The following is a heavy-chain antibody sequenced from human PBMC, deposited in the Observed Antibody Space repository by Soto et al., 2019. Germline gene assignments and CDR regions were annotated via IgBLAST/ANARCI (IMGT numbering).Heavy chain of an antibody. Sequence: QVQLVQSGAEVKKPGSSVKVSCKASGGSFTSFIVTWVRQAPGQGLEWMGRIIPVLDVEYYAQKFQGRLTITAXKSTNTAYMXLRSXXXXDXXVXXXXXXXXXXXXTPSYYGMDVWGLGTTVTVSS. CDR3: XXXXXXXXXTPSYYGMDV. CDR1: GGSFTSFI. CDR2: IIPVLDVE. D-gene: IGHD2-15*01. V-gene: IGHV1-69*02. J-gene: IGHJ6*02.